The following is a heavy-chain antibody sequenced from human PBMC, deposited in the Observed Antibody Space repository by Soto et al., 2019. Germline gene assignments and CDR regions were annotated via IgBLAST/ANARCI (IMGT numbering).Heavy chain of an antibody. V-gene: IGHV5-51*01. Sequence: GESLKISCHTSGYSFSTYWICWVRQMPWKGLEWMGIIYPDDSDTRYSPSVQGQVTISADKSISTAYLHWSSLKASDTAMYYCARPLITDYYYGMDVWGQGTTVTVSS. D-gene: IGHD3-16*01. J-gene: IGHJ6*02. CDR1: GYSFSTYW. CDR3: ARPLITDYYYGMDV. CDR2: IYPDDSDT.